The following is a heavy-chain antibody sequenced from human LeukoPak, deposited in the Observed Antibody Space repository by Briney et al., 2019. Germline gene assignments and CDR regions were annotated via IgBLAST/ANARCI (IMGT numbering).Heavy chain of an antibody. V-gene: IGHV3-21*01. Sequence: GGSLRLSCSGSGFTFTNYAIHWVRQAPGKGLEWVSSISSSSSYIYYADSVKGRFTISRDNAKNSLYLQMNSLRAEDTAVYYCARDYGGNSYYYYYGMDVWGQGTTVAVSS. CDR3: ARDYGGNSYYYYYGMDV. D-gene: IGHD4-23*01. J-gene: IGHJ6*02. CDR1: GFTFTNYA. CDR2: ISSSSSYI.